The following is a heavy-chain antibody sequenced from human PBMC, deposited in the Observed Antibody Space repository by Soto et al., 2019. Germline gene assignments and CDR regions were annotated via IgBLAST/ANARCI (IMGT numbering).Heavy chain of an antibody. D-gene: IGHD6-19*01. CDR3: AKAPGIAVAGKVRYFEY. CDR2: ISGSGGST. Sequence: GGSLRLSCAASGFTFSSYAMSWVRQAPGKGLEWVSAISGSGGSTYYADSVKGRFTISRDNSKNTLYLQMNSLRAEDTAVYYCAKAPGIAVAGKVRYFEYWGQGTLVTVSS. J-gene: IGHJ4*02. CDR1: GFTFSSYA. V-gene: IGHV3-23*01.